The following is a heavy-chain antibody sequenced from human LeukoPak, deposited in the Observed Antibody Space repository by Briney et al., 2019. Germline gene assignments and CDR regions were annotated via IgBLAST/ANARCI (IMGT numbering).Heavy chain of an antibody. D-gene: IGHD3-22*01. V-gene: IGHV3-21*01. Sequence: GGSLRLSCAVSGFTFSSYSMNWVRQARGKGLEWVSSISSSSSYIYYADSVKGRFTISRGNAQNSLYLQMNSLRAEDTAVYYCARDVRSRKDSSGYYGYYYYGMDVWGPGTTVTVSS. CDR1: GFTFSSYS. CDR2: ISSSSSYI. CDR3: ARDVRSRKDSSGYYGYYYYGMDV. J-gene: IGHJ6*02.